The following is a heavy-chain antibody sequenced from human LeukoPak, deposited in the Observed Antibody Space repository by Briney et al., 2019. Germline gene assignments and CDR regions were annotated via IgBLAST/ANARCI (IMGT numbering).Heavy chain of an antibody. CDR3: ASFEVGA. CDR2: INPNSGGT. J-gene: IGHJ5*02. V-gene: IGHV1-2*02. Sequence: AASVKVSCKASGYTFTSYYMHWVRQAPGQGLEWMGWINPNSGGTNYAQKFQGRVTMTRDTSITTVYMELSRLRSDETAVFYCASFEVGAWGQGTLVTVSS. D-gene: IGHD3-10*01. CDR1: GYTFTSYY.